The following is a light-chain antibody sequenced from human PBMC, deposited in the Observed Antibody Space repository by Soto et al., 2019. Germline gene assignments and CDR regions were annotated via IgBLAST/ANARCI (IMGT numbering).Light chain of an antibody. CDR1: SSDVGGYNY. CDR2: EVS. Sequence: QSALTQPPSASESPGQSVTISCTGSSSDVGGYNYVSWYQQHPGKGPKLMIYEVSKRPSGVPDRFSGSKSGNTASLTVSGLQAEDEADYYCSSYAGSNNLVFGGGTKLTVL. CDR3: SSYAGSNNLV. J-gene: IGLJ2*01. V-gene: IGLV2-8*01.